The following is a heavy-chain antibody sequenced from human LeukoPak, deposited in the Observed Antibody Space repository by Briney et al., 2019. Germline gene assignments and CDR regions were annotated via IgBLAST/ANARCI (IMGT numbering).Heavy chain of an antibody. CDR1: GGSFSGYY. D-gene: IGHD1-14*01. Sequence: SETLSLTCAVYGGSFSGYYWSWIRQPPGKGLEWIGEINHSGSTNYNPSLKSRVTISVDTSKNQFSLKVTSVTAADTAVYYCARVYNVDVWGKGTTVTVSS. J-gene: IGHJ6*04. CDR3: ARVYNVDV. V-gene: IGHV4-34*01. CDR2: INHSGST.